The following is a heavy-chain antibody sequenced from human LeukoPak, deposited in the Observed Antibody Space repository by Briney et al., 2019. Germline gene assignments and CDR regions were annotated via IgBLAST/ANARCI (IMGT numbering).Heavy chain of an antibody. J-gene: IGHJ6*03. CDR2: ISTYNGNT. V-gene: IGHV1-18*01. CDR1: IYTLPNFG. Sequence: WTSVKVSCKASIYTLPNFGLTWVRQAPGQGLEWLGGISTYNGNTQYAHKFQGRLTLTTDTSTKTVFMELRNLRYNDTGVYYCARPVKGAFFYYYMDVWGKGTTVTVSS. CDR3: ARPVKGAFFYYYMDV.